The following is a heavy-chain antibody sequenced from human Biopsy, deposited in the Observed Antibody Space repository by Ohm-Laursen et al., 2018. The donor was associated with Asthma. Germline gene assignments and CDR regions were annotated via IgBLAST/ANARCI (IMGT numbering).Heavy chain of an antibody. J-gene: IGHJ3*01. CDR3: ARTYYDFLTGQVKDVYGV. Sequence: ASVKVFCKASGYNFISFAIHCVRQAPGQRLEWMGWVNTGIGDTKYSQKFQGRITITRDTSASTAYLELRSLRSEDTATYYGARTYYDFLTGQVKDVYGVWGQGTMVTVSS. V-gene: IGHV1-3*04. CDR1: GYNFISFA. CDR2: VNTGIGDT. D-gene: IGHD3-9*01.